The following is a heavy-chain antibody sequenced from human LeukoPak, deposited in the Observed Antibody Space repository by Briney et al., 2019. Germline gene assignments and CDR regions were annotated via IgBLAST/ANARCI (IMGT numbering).Heavy chain of an antibody. CDR3: GKGSTGWSRDP. Sequence: GASVKVSCKASGYTFTERGISWMRHVPGQGVEWMGWISATSGNTYYAETFQDRVTMTTDASTSTAYMELRDLTVDDTAVYYCGKGSTGWSRDPWGQGTLVTVSS. CDR2: ISATSGNT. J-gene: IGHJ5*02. CDR1: GYTFTERG. V-gene: IGHV1-18*01. D-gene: IGHD6-19*01.